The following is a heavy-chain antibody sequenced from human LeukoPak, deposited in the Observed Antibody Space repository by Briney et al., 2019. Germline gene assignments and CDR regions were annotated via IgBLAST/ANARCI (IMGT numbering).Heavy chain of an antibody. CDR3: ARDGVRDYYGSGSYYEDAFDI. CDR2: INPNSGGT. J-gene: IGHJ3*02. D-gene: IGHD3-10*01. V-gene: IGHV1-2*02. CDR1: GYTFTGYY. Sequence: ASVKVSCKASGYTFTGYYMHWVRQAPGQGLEWMGWINPNSGGTNYAQKFQGRVTMTRDTSISTAYMELSSLRSEDTAVYYCARDGVRDYYGSGSYYEDAFDIWGQGTMVTVSS.